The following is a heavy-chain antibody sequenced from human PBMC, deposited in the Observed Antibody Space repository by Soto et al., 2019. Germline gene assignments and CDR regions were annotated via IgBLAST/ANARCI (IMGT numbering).Heavy chain of an antibody. CDR2: IYHTGST. CDR1: GDPVSSGSYY. Sequence: PSETLSLTCSVSGDPVSSGSYYWTWVRQHQVKGLEWIGYIYHTGSTYYNPSLQSRLIMSIDTSKNQFSLHLYSVTAADTAVYFCAAKLGTTHYFDFWGQGSLVTVSS. CDR3: AAKLGTTHYFDF. V-gene: IGHV4-31*03. J-gene: IGHJ4*02. D-gene: IGHD7-27*01.